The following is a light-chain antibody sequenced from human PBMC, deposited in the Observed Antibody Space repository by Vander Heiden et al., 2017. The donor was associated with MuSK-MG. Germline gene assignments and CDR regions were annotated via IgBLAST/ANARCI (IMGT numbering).Light chain of an antibody. CDR3: QQRSNWPLT. V-gene: IGKV3-11*01. Sequence: VALPQSPATLSLSLRHRHTLSCTPSQSISSYVSWYQQKPGQAPRLLIYDTSNRATGIPARFSGSGSGTDFTLTISSLEPEDFAVYYCQQRSNWPLTFGGGTNVEIK. CDR2: DTS. CDR1: QSISSY. J-gene: IGKJ4*01.